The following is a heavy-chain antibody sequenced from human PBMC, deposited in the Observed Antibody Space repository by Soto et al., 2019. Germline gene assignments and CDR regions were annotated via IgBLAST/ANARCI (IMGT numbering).Heavy chain of an antibody. CDR3: ARRGYSYRIWFGP. D-gene: IGHD5-18*01. V-gene: IGHV4-34*01. CDR1: GGSFSGYY. Sequence: SETLSLTCAVYGGSFSGYYWSWIRQPPGKGLEWIGEINHSGSTNYNPSLKSRVTISVDTSKNQFSLKLSSVTAADTAVYYCARRGYSYRIWFGPWGQGTLVTVSS. CDR2: INHSGST. J-gene: IGHJ5*02.